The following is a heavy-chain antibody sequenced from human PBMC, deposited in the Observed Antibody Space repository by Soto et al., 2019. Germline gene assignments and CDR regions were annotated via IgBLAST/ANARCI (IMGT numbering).Heavy chain of an antibody. J-gene: IGHJ4*02. V-gene: IGHV3-30*18. D-gene: IGHD6-19*01. CDR1: GFTFSSYG. CDR2: ISYDGSNK. Sequence: QVQLVESGGGVVQPGRSLRLSCAASGFTFSSYGMHWVRQAPGKGLEWVAVISYDGSNKYYADSVKGRFTISRDNSKNTLYLQMNSLRAEDTAVYYCAKDRGSGWSKGGWGQGTLVTVSS. CDR3: AKDRGSGWSKGG.